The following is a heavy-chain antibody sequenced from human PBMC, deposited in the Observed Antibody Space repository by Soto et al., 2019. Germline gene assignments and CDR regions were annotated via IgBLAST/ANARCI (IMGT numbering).Heavy chain of an antibody. CDR1: GGSFSGYY. CDR3: AESGYDYFDY. Sequence: SQTLSLTCAVYGGSFSGYYWSWIRQPPGKGLEWIGEINHSGSTNYNPSLKSRVTISVDTSKNQFSLKLSSVTAADTAVYYCAESGYDYFDYWGQGTLVTVSS. V-gene: IGHV4-34*01. CDR2: INHSGST. D-gene: IGHD5-12*01. J-gene: IGHJ4*02.